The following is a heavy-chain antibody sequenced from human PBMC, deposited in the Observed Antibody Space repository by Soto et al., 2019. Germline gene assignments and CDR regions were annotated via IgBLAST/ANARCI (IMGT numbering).Heavy chain of an antibody. CDR1: GFTFDDYA. Sequence: GGSLRLSCAASGFTFDDYAMHWVRQAPGKGLEWVSGISWNSGSIGYADSVKGRFTISRDNAKNSLYLQMNSLRAEDTALYYCAKGYYDILTGYYNETFDAFDIWGQGTMVTVSS. D-gene: IGHD3-9*01. V-gene: IGHV3-9*01. CDR2: ISWNSGSI. CDR3: AKGYYDILTGYYNETFDAFDI. J-gene: IGHJ3*02.